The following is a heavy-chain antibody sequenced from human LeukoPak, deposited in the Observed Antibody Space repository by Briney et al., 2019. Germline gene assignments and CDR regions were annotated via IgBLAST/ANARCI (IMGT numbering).Heavy chain of an antibody. CDR1: GFTFRTYS. CDR3: ARYRHLYY. D-gene: IGHD3-16*01. V-gene: IGHV3-7*01. CDR2: INQDGGEK. Sequence: GGSLRLSCVGSGFTFRTYSMSWVRQAPGKGLEWVASINQDGGEKYSLDSVKGRFTISRDNTKSSLYLQMNSLRAEDAAMYYCARYRHLYYWGQGTLVTVSS. J-gene: IGHJ4*02.